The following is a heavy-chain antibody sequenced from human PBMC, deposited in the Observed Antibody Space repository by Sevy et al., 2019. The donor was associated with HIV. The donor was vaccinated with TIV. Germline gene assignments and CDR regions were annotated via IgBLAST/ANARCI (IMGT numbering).Heavy chain of an antibody. CDR3: AREEYYYDSSGYYTRGDFDY. Sequence: GGSLRLTCAASGFTFSSFPMHWVRQAPGKGLEWVAVISYDGSNKYYADSVKGRFTISRDNSKNTLYLQMNSLRAEDTAVYYCAREEYYYDSSGYYTRGDFDYWVQGTLVTVSS. V-gene: IGHV3-30-3*01. CDR2: ISYDGSNK. D-gene: IGHD3-22*01. CDR1: GFTFSSFP. J-gene: IGHJ4*02.